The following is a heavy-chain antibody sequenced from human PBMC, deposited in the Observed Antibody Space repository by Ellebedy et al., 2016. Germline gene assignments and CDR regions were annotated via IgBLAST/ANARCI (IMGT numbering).Heavy chain of an antibody. Sequence: ASVKVSCKASGDTFSTYAINWVRQAPGQGLEWMGIINPSGGSTIYAQKFQGRVTMTEDTSTDTAYMELSSLRSEDTAVYYCATGGDYYGSGSIFDYWGQGTLVTVSS. J-gene: IGHJ4*02. CDR1: GDTFSTYA. V-gene: IGHV1-46*01. CDR3: ATGGDYYGSGSIFDY. D-gene: IGHD3-10*01. CDR2: INPSGGST.